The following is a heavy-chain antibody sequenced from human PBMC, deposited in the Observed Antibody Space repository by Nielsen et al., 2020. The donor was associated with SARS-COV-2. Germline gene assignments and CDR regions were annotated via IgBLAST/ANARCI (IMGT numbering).Heavy chain of an antibody. CDR3: ARLRDDGYYFDTGPFDH. V-gene: IGHV3-23*01. Sequence: GESLKISCAASGFTFSRHAMTWVRQAPGKGLEWVSGITGIGGGATYYADSVKGRFTISRDNAKNTVYLQMNSLRAEDTAVYYCARLRDDGYYFDTGPFDHWGQGTPVTVSS. J-gene: IGHJ4*02. CDR1: GFTFSRHA. D-gene: IGHD2/OR15-2a*01. CDR2: ITGIGGGAT.